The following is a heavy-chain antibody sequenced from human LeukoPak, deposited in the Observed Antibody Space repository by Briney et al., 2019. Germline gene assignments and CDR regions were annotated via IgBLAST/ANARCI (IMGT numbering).Heavy chain of an antibody. CDR3: ARDSYYYDSSGYSAPGGMDV. D-gene: IGHD3-22*01. CDR1: GGSFSGYY. J-gene: IGHJ6*02. V-gene: IGHV4-34*01. CDR2: INHSGST. Sequence: PSETLSLTCAVYGGSFSGYYWSWIRQPPGKGLEWIGEINHSGSTNYNPSLKSRVTISVDTSKNQFSLKLSSVTAADTAVYYCARDSYYYDSSGYSAPGGMDVWGQGTTVAVSS.